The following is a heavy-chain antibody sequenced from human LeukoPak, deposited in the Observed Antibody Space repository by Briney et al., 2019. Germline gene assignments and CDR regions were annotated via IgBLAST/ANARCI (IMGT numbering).Heavy chain of an antibody. D-gene: IGHD3-10*01. CDR2: VYNNGII. Sequence: PSETLSLTCTVSGGSISNSAYQWGWICQPPGKGLEWIGFVYNNGIIYSGPSLKSRVAISADTSKNQFSLNLSSVTAADTGIYYCARHLHYYGSGNSNWFDPWGQGVLVSVSS. CDR1: GGSISNSAYQ. J-gene: IGHJ5*02. CDR3: ARHLHYYGSGNSNWFDP. V-gene: IGHV4-39*01.